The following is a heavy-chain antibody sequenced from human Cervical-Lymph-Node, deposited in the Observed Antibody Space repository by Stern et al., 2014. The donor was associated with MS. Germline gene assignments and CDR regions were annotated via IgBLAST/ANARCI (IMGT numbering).Heavy chain of an antibody. CDR3: AKSGSSPFDD. V-gene: IGHV3-9*01. Sequence: EVQLVESGGGWVQPGRSLRLSCATSGFTFDDYGMHWVRQAPGRGLEWVSTISWNSAIIAYADSVKGRFTIYRDNAKNSLNLQMNSLRAEDTALYYCAKSGSSPFDDWGQGTLVTVSS. J-gene: IGHJ4*02. CDR1: GFTFDDYG. D-gene: IGHD6-6*01. CDR2: ISWNSAII.